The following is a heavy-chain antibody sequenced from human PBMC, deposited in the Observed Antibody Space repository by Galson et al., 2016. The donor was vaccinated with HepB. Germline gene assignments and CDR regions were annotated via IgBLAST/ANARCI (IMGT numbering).Heavy chain of an antibody. J-gene: IGHJ4*02. CDR2: INPSGGST. CDR3: AREGATSIGGFGY. D-gene: IGHD1-26*01. Sequence: SVKVSCKAPGYTFTSYYMHWVRQAPGQGLEWMGIINPSGGSTSYAQNFQGRVTMTRDTSTSTVYMELSSLRSEDSAMYYCAREGATSIGGFGYWGQGTLVTVSS. CDR1: GYTFTSYY. V-gene: IGHV1-46*01.